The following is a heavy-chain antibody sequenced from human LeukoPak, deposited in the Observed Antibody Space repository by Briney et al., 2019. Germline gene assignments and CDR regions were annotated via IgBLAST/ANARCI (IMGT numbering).Heavy chain of an antibody. CDR1: GGSISSGSYY. CDR3: ARDSITGYMDV. Sequence: PSETLSLTCTVSGGSISSGSYYWSWIRQPPGKGLEWIGEINHSGSTNYNPSLKSRVTISVDTSKNQFSLKLSSVTAADTAVYYCARDSITGYMDVWGKGTTVTVSS. CDR2: INHSGST. V-gene: IGHV4-39*07. J-gene: IGHJ6*03. D-gene: IGHD2-8*02.